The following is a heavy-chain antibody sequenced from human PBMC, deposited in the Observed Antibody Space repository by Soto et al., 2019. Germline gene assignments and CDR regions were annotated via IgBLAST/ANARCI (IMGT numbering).Heavy chain of an antibody. CDR1: GFTFSNAW. CDR2: IKSKTDGGTT. D-gene: IGHD6-19*01. Sequence: EVQLVESGGGLVKPGGSLRLSCAASGFTFSNAWMNWVRQAPGKGLEWVGXIKSKTDGGTTDYAAPVKGRFTISRDDSKNTLYLQMNSLKTEDTAVYYCTVQLILAVAGGEYFQHWGQGTLVTVSS. CDR3: TVQLILAVAGGEYFQH. J-gene: IGHJ1*01. V-gene: IGHV3-15*07.